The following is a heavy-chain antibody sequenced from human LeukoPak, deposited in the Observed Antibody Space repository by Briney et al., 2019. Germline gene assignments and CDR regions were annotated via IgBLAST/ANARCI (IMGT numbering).Heavy chain of an antibody. Sequence: SETLSLTCTVSGYSITTNYYWAWIRQAPGTGLEWIGSVYHNGETYYNPSLKSRVIISVDTSKNEFSLRLTSVTAADTAVYYCVTPRSWELSDMAVWGKGTTVIVSS. CDR1: GYSITTNYY. V-gene: IGHV4-38-2*02. CDR2: VYHNGET. CDR3: VTPRSWELSDMAV. D-gene: IGHD1-26*01. J-gene: IGHJ6*03.